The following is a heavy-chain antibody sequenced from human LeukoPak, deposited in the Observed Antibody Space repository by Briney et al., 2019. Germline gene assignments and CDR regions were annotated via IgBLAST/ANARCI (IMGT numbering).Heavy chain of an antibody. CDR2: ISYDGSNE. J-gene: IGHJ5*02. CDR3: ARDIKRSRARWENLGIDP. V-gene: IGHV3-30*04. D-gene: IGHD3-16*01. CDR1: GFTFSSYV. Sequence: GGSLRLSCAASGFTFSSYVMHWVRQAPGKGLEWVAIISYDGSNEYYADSVKGRFTISRDNSKNTLYLQMNSLRSDDTAVYYCARDIKRSRARWENLGIDPWGQGTLVTVSS.